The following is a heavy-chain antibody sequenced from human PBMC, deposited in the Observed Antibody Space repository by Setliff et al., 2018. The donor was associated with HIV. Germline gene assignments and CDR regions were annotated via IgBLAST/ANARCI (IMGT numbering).Heavy chain of an antibody. CDR3: ARESPSSSWFYFDF. CDR2: INHRGST. CDR1: GGSFSGYY. V-gene: IGHV4-34*01. J-gene: IGHJ4*02. D-gene: IGHD6-13*01. Sequence: SETLSLTCAVYGGSFSGYYWTWIRQSPGKGLEWIGEINHRGSTNYNPSLKSRVTVSVDTSKNQFSLKLGSVTAADTAVYYCARESPSSSWFYFDFWGQGTLVTVPS.